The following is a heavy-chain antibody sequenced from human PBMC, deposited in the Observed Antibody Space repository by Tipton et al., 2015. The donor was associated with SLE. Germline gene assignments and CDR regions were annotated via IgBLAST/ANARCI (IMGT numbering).Heavy chain of an antibody. J-gene: IGHJ4*02. D-gene: IGHD5-12*01. V-gene: IGHV4-39*07. CDR2: IFYTGST. CDR3: ARRHYSGPFDS. Sequence: LSWVRQAPGKGLEWTGSIFYTGSTYYNPSLKSRVSFSIDTSKHQFSLKLNSVTAADTAVYYCARRHYSGPFDSWGQGTLVTVSS.